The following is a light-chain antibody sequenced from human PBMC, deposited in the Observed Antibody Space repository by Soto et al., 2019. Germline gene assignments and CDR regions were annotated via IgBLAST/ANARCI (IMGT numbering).Light chain of an antibody. CDR1: QSVSTN. J-gene: IGKJ1*01. CDR2: GAS. CDR3: QQYNLWPWT. V-gene: IGKV3-15*01. Sequence: DILMTQSPATLSVSPGERATLSCRASQSVSTNLAWYQRKPGQAPRLLIHGASTRATGVPARFSGTGSGTEFALTISSLQSEDLAVYYCQQYNLWPWTFGQGTKVEIK.